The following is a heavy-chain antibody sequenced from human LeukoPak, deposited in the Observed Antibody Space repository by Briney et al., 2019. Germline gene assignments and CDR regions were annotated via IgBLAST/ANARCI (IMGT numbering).Heavy chain of an antibody. CDR3: AKGKCSSTSWYLSCYFDY. V-gene: IGHV3-64*01. CDR2: ISSNGGST. J-gene: IGHJ4*02. D-gene: IGHD2-2*01. Sequence: PGRSLRLSCAASGFTFSSYAMHWVRQAPGKGLEYVSAISSNGGSTYYANSVKGRFTISRDNSKNTLYLQMYSLRPEDTAVYYCAKGKCSSTSWYLSCYFDYWGQGTLVAVSS. CDR1: GFTFSSYA.